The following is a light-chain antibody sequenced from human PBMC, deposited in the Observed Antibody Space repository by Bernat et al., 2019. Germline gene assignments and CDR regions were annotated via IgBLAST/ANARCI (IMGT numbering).Light chain of an antibody. J-gene: IGLJ2*01. Sequence: QSALTQPPSASGSPGQSVTISCTGTSSDVGGYNYVSWYQHHPGNAPKLMIYEVSKRPSGVPDRFSASKSGNTASLTVSGLQAEDEASYYCSSYAGSNKFLVFGGGTKLTVL. V-gene: IGLV2-8*01. CDR3: SSYAGSNKFLV. CDR1: SSDVGGYNY. CDR2: EVS.